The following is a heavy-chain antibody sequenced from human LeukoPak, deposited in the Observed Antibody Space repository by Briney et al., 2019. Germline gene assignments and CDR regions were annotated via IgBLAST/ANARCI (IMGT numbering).Heavy chain of an antibody. J-gene: IGHJ4*02. CDR2: ISSSSSTI. CDR3: ARERYGVPAARVIDY. D-gene: IGHD2-2*01. Sequence: PGGSLRLSCAASGFTFSSYSMNWVRQAPGKGLEWVSYISSSSSTIYYADSVKGRFTISRDNAKNSLYLQMNSLRNEDTAVYCCARERYGVPAARVIDYWGQGTLVTVSS. CDR1: GFTFSSYS. V-gene: IGHV3-48*02.